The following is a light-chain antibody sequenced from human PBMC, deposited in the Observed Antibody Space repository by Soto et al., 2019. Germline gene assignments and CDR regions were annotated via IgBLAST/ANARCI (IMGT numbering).Light chain of an antibody. CDR3: QQCGNSPLFT. J-gene: IGKJ3*01. Sequence: EIVLTQSPATLSLSPGERATLSCRASPSVTNYLAWYQQKPGQPPRLLIYGAFNRAAGIPARFSGSGSGTDFTLTISRLEPEDFAVYYCQQCGNSPLFTFGPGTKVDLK. CDR1: PSVTNY. CDR2: GAF. V-gene: IGKV3-11*01.